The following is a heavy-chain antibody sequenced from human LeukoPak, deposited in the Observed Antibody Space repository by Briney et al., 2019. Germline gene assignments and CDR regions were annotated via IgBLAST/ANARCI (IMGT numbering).Heavy chain of an antibody. CDR1: GFTLSSYA. D-gene: IGHD3-3*01. J-gene: IGHJ6*03. CDR3: ASANPILLDYYYYYYMDV. Sequence: GGSLRLSCAASGFTLSSYAMSWVRQGPGKGLEWVSAISVSGNTYHADSVKGRFTISRDNSKNSLYLQMNSLRAEDTAVYYCASANPILLDYYYYYYMDVWGKGTTVTVSS. V-gene: IGHV3-23*01. CDR2: ISVSGNT.